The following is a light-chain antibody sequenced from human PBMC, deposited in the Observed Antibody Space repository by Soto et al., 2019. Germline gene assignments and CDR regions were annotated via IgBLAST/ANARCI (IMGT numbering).Light chain of an antibody. CDR3: QQYGSSPWT. CDR2: GAS. J-gene: IGKJ1*01. V-gene: IGKV3-20*01. CDR1: QSVSSN. Sequence: EIVMTQSPATLSVSPGARAPLSCRASQSVSSNLAWYQQNPGQAPRLLISGASSRATGIPDRFSGSGSGTDFTLTISRLEPEDFAVYYCQQYGSSPWTFGQGTKVDIK.